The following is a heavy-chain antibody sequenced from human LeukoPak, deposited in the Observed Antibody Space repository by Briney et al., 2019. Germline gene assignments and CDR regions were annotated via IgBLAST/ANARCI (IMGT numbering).Heavy chain of an antibody. CDR3: ARSHRLRWHFDY. D-gene: IGHD4-23*01. V-gene: IGHV2-70*01. CDR1: GFSLSTSGMC. CDR2: IDWDDDK. Sequence: SGPTLVNPTQTLTLTCAFSGFSLSTSGMCVSWIRQPPGKALEWLALIDWDDDKYYSTSLKTRLTISKDTSNNQVVLTMTNMDPVDTATYYCARSHRLRWHFDYWGQGTLVTVSS. J-gene: IGHJ4*02.